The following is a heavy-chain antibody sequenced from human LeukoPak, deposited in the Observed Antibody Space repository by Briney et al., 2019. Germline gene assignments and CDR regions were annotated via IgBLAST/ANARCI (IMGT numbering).Heavy chain of an antibody. D-gene: IGHD4-23*01. CDR1: GFTFSSYA. Sequence: GGSLRLSCAASGFTFSSYAMSWVRQPPGKGLEWVSAISGSGGSTYYADSVKGRFTISRDNSKNTLYLQMNSLRAEGTAIYYCAKDYGGNAGYFDYWGQGTLVTVSS. CDR2: ISGSGGST. V-gene: IGHV3-23*01. J-gene: IGHJ4*02. CDR3: AKDYGGNAGYFDY.